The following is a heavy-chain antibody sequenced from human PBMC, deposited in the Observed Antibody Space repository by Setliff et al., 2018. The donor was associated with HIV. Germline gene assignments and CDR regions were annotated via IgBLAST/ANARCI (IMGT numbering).Heavy chain of an antibody. D-gene: IGHD3-22*01. V-gene: IGHV4-4*09. CDR1: GGSLSNYY. CDR3: TSAPLYFYDGSGYLKY. J-gene: IGHJ4*02. Sequence: PSETLSLTCTVAGGSLSNYYWSWIRQSPGKGPEWIGYIYASRSTNHNPSLKSRVTISPDTSKNQVSLKLGSVTAADTAVYFCTSAPLYFYDGSGYLKYWGQGSQVTVSS. CDR2: IYASRST.